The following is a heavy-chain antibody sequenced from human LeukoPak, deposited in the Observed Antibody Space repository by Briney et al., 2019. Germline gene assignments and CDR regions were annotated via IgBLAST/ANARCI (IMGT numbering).Heavy chain of an antibody. CDR1: GFTFSSYS. V-gene: IGHV3-21*01. Sequence: GGFLRLSCAASGFTFSSYSMNWVRQAPGKGLEWVSSISSSSSYIYYADSVKGRFTISRDNAKNSLYLQVNRLRAEDTAVYYCARVSGLLYGDYWAGYWGQGTLVTVSS. J-gene: IGHJ4*02. CDR2: ISSSSSYI. D-gene: IGHD4-17*01. CDR3: ARVSGLLYGDYWAGY.